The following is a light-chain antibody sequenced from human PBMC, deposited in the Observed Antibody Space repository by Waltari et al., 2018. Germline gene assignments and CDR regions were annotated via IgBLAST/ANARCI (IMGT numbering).Light chain of an antibody. V-gene: IGKV4-1*01. J-gene: IGKJ4*01. CDR3: QQYYNTPLT. CDR2: WAS. CDR1: QSLLFTSNNKNY. Sequence: DIVMTQSPDSLAVSLGERATINCRSSQSLLFTSNNKNYLSWYQKKAGQPPRLLLYWASTRESEVPDRFSGGGSGTEFTRSISSLQAEDVAVYYCQQYYNTPLTFGGGTKVDI.